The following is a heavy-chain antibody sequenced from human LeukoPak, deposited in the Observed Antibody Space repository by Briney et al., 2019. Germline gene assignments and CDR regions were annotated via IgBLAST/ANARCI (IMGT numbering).Heavy chain of an antibody. CDR2: ISSSGSTI. CDR1: GFTFSSYE. D-gene: IGHD2-2*01. CDR3: ARVVTVVVHDAFDI. J-gene: IGHJ3*02. Sequence: GGSLRLSCAASGFTFSSYEMNWVRQAPGKGLEWVSYISSSGSTIYYADSVKGRFTISRDNAKNSLYLQMNSLRAEDTAVYYCARVVTVVVHDAFDIWGQGTMVTVSS. V-gene: IGHV3-48*03.